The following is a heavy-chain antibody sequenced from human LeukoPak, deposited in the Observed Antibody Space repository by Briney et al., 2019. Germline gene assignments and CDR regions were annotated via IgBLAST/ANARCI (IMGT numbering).Heavy chain of an antibody. Sequence: PGGSLRLSCAVSGFTFSSYGMHWVRQAPGKGLEWVTTISYDGSIKYYADSVKGRFTISRDSSRNTLSLQMDSLRADDTAVYYCATDGSSSSAYLPYWGQGTLVTVSS. D-gene: IGHD6-6*01. CDR2: ISYDGSIK. CDR3: ATDGSSSSAYLPY. V-gene: IGHV3-30*19. J-gene: IGHJ4*02. CDR1: GFTFSSYG.